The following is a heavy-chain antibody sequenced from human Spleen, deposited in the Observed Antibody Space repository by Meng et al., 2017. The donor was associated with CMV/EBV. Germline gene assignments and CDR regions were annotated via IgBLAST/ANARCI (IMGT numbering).Heavy chain of an antibody. V-gene: IGHV4-4*02. CDR1: GGSISISTW. J-gene: IGHJ4*02. Sequence: QGQRQGSGPGLVKASGTRSLTCAVSGGSISISTWWSWVRQPPGKGLEWIGEIYHSGGTNYNPSLRGRVTISLDKSKNQFSPTLRSVTAADTAVYYCARDPYATGWAGWGQGTLVTVSS. CDR2: IYHSGGT. D-gene: IGHD6-19*01. CDR3: ARDPYATGWAG.